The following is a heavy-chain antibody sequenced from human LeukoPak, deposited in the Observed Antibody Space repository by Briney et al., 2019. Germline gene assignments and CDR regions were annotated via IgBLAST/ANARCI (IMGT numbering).Heavy chain of an antibody. CDR1: GFTVSTNH. D-gene: IGHD3-10*01. CDR2: IYSGGST. J-gene: IGHJ4*02. CDR3: PADTGLRGGGEFDY. Sequence: GGSLRLSCAASGFTVSTNHMTWVRQAPGKGLEWVSVIYSGGSTYYADSVKGRFTISRDNSKNTLYLQMNSLRAEDTAVYYCPADTGLRGGGEFDYWGQGTLVTVSS. V-gene: IGHV3-53*01.